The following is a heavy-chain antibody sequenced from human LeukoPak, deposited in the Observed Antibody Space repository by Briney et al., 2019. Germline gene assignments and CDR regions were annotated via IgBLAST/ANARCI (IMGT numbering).Heavy chain of an antibody. CDR3: ARVGGIAARLSMDV. J-gene: IGHJ6*03. Sequence: GGSLRLSCAASGFTFSSYAMHWVRQAPGKGLEYVSAISSNGGSTYYANSVKGRFTISRDNSKNTLYLQMGGLRAEDMAVYYCARVGGIAARLSMDVWGKGTTVTVSS. V-gene: IGHV3-64*01. CDR1: GFTFSSYA. D-gene: IGHD6-6*01. CDR2: ISSNGGST.